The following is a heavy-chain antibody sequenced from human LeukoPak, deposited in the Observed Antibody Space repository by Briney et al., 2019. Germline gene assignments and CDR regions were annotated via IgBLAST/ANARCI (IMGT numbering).Heavy chain of an antibody. V-gene: IGHV3-30*18. D-gene: IGHD3-22*01. CDR1: GFTFSSYG. Sequence: GGSLRLSCAASGFTFSSYGIHWVRQAPGKGLEWVALISYDGSNKYYADSVKGRFTISRDNSKNTVYLQMNSLRAEDTAVYYCAKETYDSSGYYFAYFDYWGQGTLVTVSA. J-gene: IGHJ4*02. CDR3: AKETYDSSGYYFAYFDY. CDR2: ISYDGSNK.